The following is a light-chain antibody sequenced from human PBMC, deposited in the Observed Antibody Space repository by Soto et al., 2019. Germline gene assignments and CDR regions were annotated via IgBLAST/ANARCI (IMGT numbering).Light chain of an antibody. V-gene: IGLV2-8*01. J-gene: IGLJ1*01. Sequence: QSALTQPPSASGSPGQSVTISCTGTSSDVGGYNYVSWYQHHPGKAPKLMIYEVSKRPSGVPDRFSGSKSGNTASLTVSGLQAEDEADYYCSSHAGSNTLDVFGTGTKLTVL. CDR2: EVS. CDR3: SSHAGSNTLDV. CDR1: SSDVGGYNY.